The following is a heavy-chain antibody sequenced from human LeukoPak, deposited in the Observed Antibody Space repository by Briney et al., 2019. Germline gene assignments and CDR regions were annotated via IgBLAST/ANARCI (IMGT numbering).Heavy chain of an antibody. Sequence: GGSLRLSCAASGFTFSSYGMHWVRQAPGKGLEWVAVISYDGSNKYYADSVKGRFIISRDNAKNSLYLQMNSLRAEDTAVYYCARDLMRFLEWVNWGQGTLVTVSS. V-gene: IGHV3-30*03. CDR3: ARDLMRFLEWVN. J-gene: IGHJ4*02. CDR1: GFTFSSYG. D-gene: IGHD3-3*01. CDR2: ISYDGSNK.